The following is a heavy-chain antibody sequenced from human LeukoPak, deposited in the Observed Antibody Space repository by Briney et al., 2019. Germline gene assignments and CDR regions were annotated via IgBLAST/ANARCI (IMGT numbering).Heavy chain of an antibody. D-gene: IGHD3-22*01. J-gene: IGHJ4*02. V-gene: IGHV3-23*01. CDR3: AKDNDSSGYSS. CDR1: GLTFSSYA. CDR2: ISGSGGST. Sequence: GGSLRLSCAASGLTFSSYAMSWVRQAPGKGLEWVSAISGSGGSTYYADSVKGRFTISRDNAKNSLYLQMNSLRAEDTALYYCAKDNDSSGYSSWGQGTLVTVSS.